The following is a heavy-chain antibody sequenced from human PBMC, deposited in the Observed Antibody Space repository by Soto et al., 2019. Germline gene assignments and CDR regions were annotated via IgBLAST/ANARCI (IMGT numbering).Heavy chain of an antibody. CDR1: GGSISSYY. D-gene: IGHD3-16*01. CDR3: ARRWGDAFDI. CDR2: IYYSGST. Sequence: QVQLQESGPGLVKPSETLSLTCTVSGGSISSYYWSWIRQPPGKGLEWIGYIYYSGSTNYNPSLETRVPISVDTSKNQCSLKLSSVTAADTAVYYCARRWGDAFDIWGQGTMVTVSS. V-gene: IGHV4-59*08. J-gene: IGHJ3*02.